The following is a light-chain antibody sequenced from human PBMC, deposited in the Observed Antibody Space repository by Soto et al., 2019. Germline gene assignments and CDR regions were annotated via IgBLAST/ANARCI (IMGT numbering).Light chain of an antibody. Sequence: DIQMTQSPSSLSASVGDRVTITCRASQGISNYLAWYQQKPGKVPKLLTYAASTLQSGVPSRFSGSGSGTDFTLTISSLKPEDVATYYCQKYNSVLQATFGPGTKVDIK. J-gene: IGKJ3*01. CDR3: QKYNSVLQAT. V-gene: IGKV1-27*01. CDR2: AAS. CDR1: QGISNY.